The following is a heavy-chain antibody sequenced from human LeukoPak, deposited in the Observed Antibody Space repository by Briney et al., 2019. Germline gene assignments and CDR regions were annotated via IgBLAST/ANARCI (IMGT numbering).Heavy chain of an antibody. CDR2: ISWNSGSI. J-gene: IGHJ3*02. D-gene: IGHD6-13*01. CDR3: AKDMGGYSSRDAFDI. V-gene: IGHV3-9*01. CDR1: GFTFDDYA. Sequence: GGSLRLSCAASGFTFDDYAMHWVRHAPGKGLEWVSGISWNSGSIGYVDSVKGRFTISRDNAKNSLYLQMNSLRAEDTALYYCAKDMGGYSSRDAFDIWGQGTMVTVST.